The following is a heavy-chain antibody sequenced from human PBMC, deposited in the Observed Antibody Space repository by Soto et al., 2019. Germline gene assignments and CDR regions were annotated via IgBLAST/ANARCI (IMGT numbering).Heavy chain of an antibody. CDR2: IYWDDDK. J-gene: IGHJ6*02. D-gene: IGHD2-21*02. CDR1: GFSLTPRGMC. V-gene: IGHV2-5*08. CDR3: IQSRCGGDCLQSYASYYYYGMDV. Sequence: PTLVTPTPTLTLTCTFSGFSLTPRGMCVSWIRQPPGKALEWLALIYWDDDKRYSPSLRSRLTITKDTSKNQVVLTMTNMDPVDTATYYCIQSRCGGDCLQSYASYYYYGMDVWGQGTTVTVS.